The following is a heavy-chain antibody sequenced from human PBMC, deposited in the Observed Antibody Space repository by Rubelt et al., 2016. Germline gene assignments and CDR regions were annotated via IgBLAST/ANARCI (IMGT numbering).Heavy chain of an antibody. CDR2: IIPVISKT. Sequence: QVQLVQSGTEVKRPGSSVKVSCRASGGTFTNYAVSWVRQAPGQGLEWMGTIIPVISKTNYAQKFQGKVTITADTSTSTAYRGLSVLGADATAVYYGARHGRGGTCSVDYWGQGTVVTVSS. J-gene: IGHJ4*02. CDR3: ARHGRGGTCSVDY. V-gene: IGHV1-69*04. D-gene: IGHD1-1*01. CDR1: GGTFTNYA.